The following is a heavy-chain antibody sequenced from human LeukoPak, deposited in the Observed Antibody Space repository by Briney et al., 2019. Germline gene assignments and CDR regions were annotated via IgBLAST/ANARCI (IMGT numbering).Heavy chain of an antibody. CDR1: GYTFTSYD. D-gene: IGHD2-2*01. Sequence: ASVKVSCKASGYTFTSYDINWVRQATGLGLEWMGWMNPSSGNTGYAQKFQGRVTMTRNTSISTAYMELSSLRSEDTAVYYCAGLYCSSTSCYGKGYWFDPWGQGTLVTVSS. CDR3: AGLYCSSTSCYGKGYWFDP. J-gene: IGHJ5*02. CDR2: MNPSSGNT. V-gene: IGHV1-8*01.